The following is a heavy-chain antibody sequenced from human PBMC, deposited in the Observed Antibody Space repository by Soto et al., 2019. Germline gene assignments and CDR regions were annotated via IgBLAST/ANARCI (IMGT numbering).Heavy chain of an antibody. J-gene: IGHJ5*02. CDR2: ITSSGGST. V-gene: IGHV3-23*01. D-gene: IGHD1-20*01. Sequence: EVQLLESGGGLVQPGGSLRLSCAASGFTFSSYAMSWVRQAPGKGLEWVSAITSSGGSTYYADSVKGRFTISRDNSKNTLYLQMNRLRAEDTAVYSCAKEGRGPDNWKEKFDPWGQGTLVTVSS. CDR1: GFTFSSYA. CDR3: AKEGRGPDNWKEKFDP.